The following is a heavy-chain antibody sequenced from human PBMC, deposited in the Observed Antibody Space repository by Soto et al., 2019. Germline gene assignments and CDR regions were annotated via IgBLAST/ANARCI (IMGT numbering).Heavy chain of an antibody. CDR2: ITSSGGTT. V-gene: IGHV3-23*01. D-gene: IGHD3-3*01. Sequence: EVQLLGSGGGLVQPGGSLRLSCAASGFIFKTYAMSWVRQAPGKGLEWVSSITSSGGTTYYADSVKGRFTISRDNSKNNLHLQMNSLIAEDTAVYYCAKPQDGVVDYFDYWGQGSLVTVSS. J-gene: IGHJ4*02. CDR3: AKPQDGVVDYFDY. CDR1: GFIFKTYA.